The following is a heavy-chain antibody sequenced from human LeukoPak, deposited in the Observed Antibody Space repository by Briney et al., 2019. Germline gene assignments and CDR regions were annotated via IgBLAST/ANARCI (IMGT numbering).Heavy chain of an antibody. CDR2: IYYSGST. CDR1: GGSISSSSYY. D-gene: IGHD3-10*01. Sequence: PSETLSLTCTVSGGSISSSSYYWGWIRQPPGKGLEWIGSIYYSGSTYYNPSLKSRVTISVDTSKNQFSLKLSSVTAADTAVYYCARVNIAGAPYMVRGVFLRPVWFDPWGQGTLVTVSS. CDR3: ARVNIAGAPYMVRGVFLRPVWFDP. V-gene: IGHV4-39*01. J-gene: IGHJ5*02.